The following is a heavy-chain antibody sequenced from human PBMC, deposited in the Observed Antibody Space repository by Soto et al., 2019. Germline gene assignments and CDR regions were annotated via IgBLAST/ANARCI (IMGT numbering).Heavy chain of an antibody. CDR1: GFTFSSYA. CDR2: ISGSGGST. Sequence: GESLKISCAASGFTFSSYAMSWVRQAPGKGLEWVSAISGSGGSTYYADSVKGRFTISRDNSKNTLYLQMNSLRAEDTAVYYCAKDSLANWGSEFDYGGQGTLVTVSS. D-gene: IGHD7-27*01. V-gene: IGHV3-23*01. J-gene: IGHJ4*02. CDR3: AKDSLANWGSEFDY.